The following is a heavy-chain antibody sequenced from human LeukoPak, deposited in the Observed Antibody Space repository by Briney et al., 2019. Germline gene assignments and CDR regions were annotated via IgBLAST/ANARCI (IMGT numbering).Heavy chain of an antibody. D-gene: IGHD1-26*01. CDR2: IRSDGSNK. CDR3: AKVVGATTFDY. J-gene: IGHJ4*02. V-gene: IGHV3-30*02. Sequence: PRGSLRLSCAASGFTFCSSGIHWVRQAPGKGLEWVAFIRSDGSNKYYGDSVKGRFTISRDNSKNTLYLQMNSLRAEDTALYYCAKVVGATTFDYWGQGTLVTVSS. CDR1: GFTFCSSG.